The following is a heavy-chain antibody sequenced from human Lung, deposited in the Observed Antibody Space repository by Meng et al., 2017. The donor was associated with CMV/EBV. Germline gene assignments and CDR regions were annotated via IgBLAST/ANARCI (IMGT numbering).Heavy chain of an antibody. J-gene: IGHJ4*02. Sequence: GEXXTISCAASGFTFSSFTMNWVRQAPGKGLEWVSSISYTSHYIYYADSLKGRFTISRDNARNSLYLQMNSLRAEDTAVYYCAGSWSGRYSPFDYWGQGTLVTVSS. D-gene: IGHD6-19*01. CDR3: AGSWSGRYSPFDY. CDR2: ISYTSHYI. V-gene: IGHV3-21*01. CDR1: GFTFSSFT.